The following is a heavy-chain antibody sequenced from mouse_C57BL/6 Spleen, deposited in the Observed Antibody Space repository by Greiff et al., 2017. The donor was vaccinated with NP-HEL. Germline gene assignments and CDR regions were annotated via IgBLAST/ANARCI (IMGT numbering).Heavy chain of an antibody. Sequence: VQLQQSGPELVKPGASVKISCKASGYAFSSSWMNWVKQRPGKGLEWIGRIYPGDGDTNYNGKFKGKATLTADKSSSTAYMQLSSLTSEDSAVYFCARGVATKRAMDYWGQGTSVTVSS. J-gene: IGHJ4*01. CDR2: IYPGDGDT. CDR1: GYAFSSSW. D-gene: IGHD1-1*02. CDR3: ARGVATKRAMDY. V-gene: IGHV1-82*01.